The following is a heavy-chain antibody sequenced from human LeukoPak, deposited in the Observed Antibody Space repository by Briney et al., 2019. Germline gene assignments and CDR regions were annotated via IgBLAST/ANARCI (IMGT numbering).Heavy chain of an antibody. Sequence: GGSLRLSCAASGFTFSSYAMHWVRQAPGKGLEWVAVISYDGSNKYYADSVKGRFTISRDNAKNTLYLQMNSLRAEDTAVYYCARDTSSSYFDYWGQGTLVTVSS. D-gene: IGHD6-6*01. CDR1: GFTFSSYA. CDR3: ARDTSSSYFDY. J-gene: IGHJ4*02. CDR2: ISYDGSNK. V-gene: IGHV3-30*04.